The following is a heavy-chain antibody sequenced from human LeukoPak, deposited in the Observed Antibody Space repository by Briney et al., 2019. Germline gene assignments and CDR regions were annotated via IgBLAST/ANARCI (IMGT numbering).Heavy chain of an antibody. CDR1: GFTFSSYS. CDR3: ARDRSPLIIAVALDY. CDR2: ISSSSSYI. D-gene: IGHD6-19*01. V-gene: IGHV3-21*01. Sequence: PGGSLRLSCAASGFTFSSYSMNWVRQAPGKGLEWVSSISSSSSYIYYADSVKGRFTISRDNAKNSLYLQMNSLRAEDTAVYYCARDRSPLIIAVALDYWGQGTLVTVSP. J-gene: IGHJ4*02.